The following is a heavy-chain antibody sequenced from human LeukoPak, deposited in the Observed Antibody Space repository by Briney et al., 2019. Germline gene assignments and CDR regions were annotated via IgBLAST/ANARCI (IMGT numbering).Heavy chain of an antibody. D-gene: IGHD3-22*01. Sequence: SETLSLTCAVYGGSFSGYYWSWIRQPPGKGLEWIGEINHSGSTNYNPSLKSRVTISVDTSKNQFSLKLGSVTAADTAVYYCARGGGHYDSSGYDYWGQGTLVTVSS. CDR2: INHSGST. CDR1: GGSFSGYY. V-gene: IGHV4-34*01. J-gene: IGHJ4*02. CDR3: ARGGGHYDSSGYDY.